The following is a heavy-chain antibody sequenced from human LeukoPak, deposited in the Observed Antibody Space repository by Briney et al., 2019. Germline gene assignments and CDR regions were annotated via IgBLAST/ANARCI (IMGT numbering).Heavy chain of an antibody. V-gene: IGHV1-18*01. J-gene: IGHJ4*02. Sequence: ASVKVSCKASGYTFTYYGLSWVRQAPGQGLEWMGWISGYTGYTGDTNYAQKFQGRVAMTIDTSTSTAYMELRSLRSDDTAVYYCARGGLRGIKATFDYWGQGTLVTVSS. CDR1: GYTFTYYG. CDR3: ARGGLRGIKATFDY. D-gene: IGHD3-10*01. CDR2: ISGYTGYTGDT.